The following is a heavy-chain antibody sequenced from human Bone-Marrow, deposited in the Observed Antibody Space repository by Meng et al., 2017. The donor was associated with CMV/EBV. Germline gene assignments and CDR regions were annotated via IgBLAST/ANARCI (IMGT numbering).Heavy chain of an antibody. V-gene: IGHV3-74*01. CDR1: GFALSVYS. CDR2: SNTDGSVR. J-gene: IGHJ3*02. D-gene: IGHD4/OR15-4a*01. Sequence: GESLKISCAASGFALSVYSMHWVRQAPGKGLVWVSRSNTDGSVRSYVDSVKGRFTISRDNAKNTLFLEMNSLRAEDTALYYCTRDSNYAFHIWGQGTMVTVPS. CDR3: TRDSNYAFHI.